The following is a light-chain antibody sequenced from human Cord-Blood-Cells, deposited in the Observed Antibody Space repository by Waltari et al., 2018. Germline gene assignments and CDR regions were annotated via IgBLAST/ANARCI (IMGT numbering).Light chain of an antibody. V-gene: IGKV1-33*01. J-gene: IGKJ4*01. CDR3: QQYDNPIT. Sequence: DIQMTQSPSSLPASVGDRVTITCQASQDISNYLYWYQQKPGKAPKLLIYDASNLETGVPSRFSGSGSGTDFTFTISSLQPEDIATYYCQQYDNPITFGGGTKVEIK. CDR1: QDISNY. CDR2: DAS.